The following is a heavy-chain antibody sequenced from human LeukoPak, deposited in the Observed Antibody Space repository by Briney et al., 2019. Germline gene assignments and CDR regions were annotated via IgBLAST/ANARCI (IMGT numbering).Heavy chain of an antibody. CDR2: INHSGST. D-gene: IGHD3-10*01. Sequence: PSETLSLTCAVYGGSFSCYYWSWIRHPPGKGLEWICEINHSGSTNYNPSLKSLVTISVDTSKNQFSLKLSSVTAADTDVYYCAKKGGRIYYGSGRGFDPWGQGTLVTVSS. V-gene: IGHV4-34*01. CDR1: GGSFSCYY. CDR3: AKKGGRIYYGSGRGFDP. J-gene: IGHJ5*02.